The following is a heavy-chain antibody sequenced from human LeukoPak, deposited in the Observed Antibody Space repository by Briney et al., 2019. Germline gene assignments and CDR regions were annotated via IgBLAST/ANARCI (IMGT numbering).Heavy chain of an antibody. J-gene: IGHJ6*03. V-gene: IGHV3-30*02. Sequence: GGSLRLSCAASGFTFSSYGMHWVRQAPGKGLEWVAFIRYDGSNKYYADSVKGRFTISRDNSKNTLYLQMNSLRAEDTALYHCARDRDGYYYYYMDVWGKGTTVTVSS. CDR2: IRYDGSNK. D-gene: IGHD5-24*01. CDR1: GFTFSSYG. CDR3: ARDRDGYYYYYMDV.